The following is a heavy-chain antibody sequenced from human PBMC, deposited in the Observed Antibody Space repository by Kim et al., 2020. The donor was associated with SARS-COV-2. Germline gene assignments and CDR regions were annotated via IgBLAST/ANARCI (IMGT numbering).Heavy chain of an antibody. CDR3: AKSKITMFQGVLYGIDV. D-gene: IGHD3-10*01. J-gene: IGHJ6*01. V-gene: IGHV3-9*01. CDR2: ISWNSGTI. Sequence: GGSLRLSCAASGFTFDDYAMHWVRQAPGKGLEWVSGISWNSGTIGYADSVKGRFTISIDNAKNSLYLQMNSLRTEDTALYYCAKSKITMFQGVLYGIDV. CDR1: GFTFDDYA.